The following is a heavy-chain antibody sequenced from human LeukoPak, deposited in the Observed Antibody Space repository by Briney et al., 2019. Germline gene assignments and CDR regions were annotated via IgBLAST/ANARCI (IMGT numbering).Heavy chain of an antibody. Sequence: GASVKVSCKASGYTFTGYYMHWVRQAPGQGLEWMGWINPNSGGTNYAQKFQGRVTMSRDTSISTAYMELSRLRSDDTAVYYCARGQGHKGPNYGMDVWGQGTTVTVSS. J-gene: IGHJ6*02. V-gene: IGHV1-2*02. CDR3: ARGQGHKGPNYGMDV. CDR2: INPNSGGT. CDR1: GYTFTGYY.